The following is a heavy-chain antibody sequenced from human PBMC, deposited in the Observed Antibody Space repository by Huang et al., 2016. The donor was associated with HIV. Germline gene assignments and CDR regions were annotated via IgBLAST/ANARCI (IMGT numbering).Heavy chain of an antibody. Sequence: EVQLVQSGAEVKKPGESLKISCNASGYSFTHFWIGWVRQMPGKGLAWMGIINPGDSDTRYSPSFQGQVTISADKSIDTAYLQWSSLKASDTAIYYCAKQGYTWSFDYWGQGTLVSVSS. V-gene: IGHV5-51*01. CDR3: AKQGYTWSFDY. CDR1: GYSFTHFW. D-gene: IGHD5-12*01. J-gene: IGHJ4*02. CDR2: INPGDSDT.